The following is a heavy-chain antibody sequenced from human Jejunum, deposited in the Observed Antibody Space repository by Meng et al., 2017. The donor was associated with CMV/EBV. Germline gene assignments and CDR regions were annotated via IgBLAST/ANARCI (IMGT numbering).Heavy chain of an antibody. V-gene: IGHV4-30-4*08. CDR1: ITSGDYY. D-gene: IGHD2-2*01. CDR3: ARTEDCSSTSCYTGFDP. J-gene: IGHJ5*02. CDR2: TKYSGRT. Sequence: ITSGDYYWSWLRQPPGKGLEWIGFTKYSGRTYYNPSLKSRLIISLDTSENQFSLSLTSVTAADTAVYYCARTEDCSSTSCYTGFDPWGQGSLVTVSS.